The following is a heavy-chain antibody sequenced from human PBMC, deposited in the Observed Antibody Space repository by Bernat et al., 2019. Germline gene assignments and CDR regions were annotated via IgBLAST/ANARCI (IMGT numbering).Heavy chain of an antibody. Sequence: EVQLVESGGGLVQPGGSLRLSCAASGFTFSSYWMSWVRQAPGKGLEWVANIKQDGSEKYFVDSVKSRFTIYRDNAKNSLFLQMNSLRAEDTAVYYCAREGWVYEIPPRVYGMDVWGQGTTVTVSS. V-gene: IGHV3-7*01. CDR1: GFTFSSYW. CDR3: AREGWVYEIPPRVYGMDV. J-gene: IGHJ6*02. D-gene: IGHD2/OR15-2a*01. CDR2: IKQDGSEK.